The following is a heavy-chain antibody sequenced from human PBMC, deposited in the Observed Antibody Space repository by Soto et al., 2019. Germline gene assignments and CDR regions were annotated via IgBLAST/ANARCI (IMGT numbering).Heavy chain of an antibody. J-gene: IGHJ5*02. D-gene: IGHD3-10*01. CDR1: GYTFTTYT. Sequence: QAQLLQSGAEVKKPGASVRVSCKASGYTFTTYTLQWLRQAPGQRLEWMGWINPGNGDTKYSQTFQGRVTITSDTSASTANMELSSLRSEDTAVYYCTRDPGRSWFDPWGQGTLVTVSS. CDR3: TRDPGRSWFDP. CDR2: INPGNGDT. V-gene: IGHV1-3*01.